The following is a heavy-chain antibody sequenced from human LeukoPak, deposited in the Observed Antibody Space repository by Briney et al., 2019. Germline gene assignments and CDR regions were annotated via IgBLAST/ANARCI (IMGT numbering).Heavy chain of an antibody. Sequence: GGSLRLSCAACGFTFSSFGMHWVRQAPGKGLEWVANISYDGRSKYYADSVKGRFTISRDNSRNTLYLQMNSLRPEDTAVYYCAKAGYGGSSTTTYGDYWGQGTLVIVSS. V-gene: IGHV3-30*18. CDR2: ISYDGRSK. J-gene: IGHJ4*02. CDR3: AKAGYGGSSTTTYGDY. D-gene: IGHD2-15*01. CDR1: GFTFSSFG.